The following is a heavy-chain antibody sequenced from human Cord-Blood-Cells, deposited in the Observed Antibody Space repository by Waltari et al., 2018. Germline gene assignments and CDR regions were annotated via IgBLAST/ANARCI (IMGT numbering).Heavy chain of an antibody. D-gene: IGHD3-9*01. J-gene: IGHJ4*02. Sequence: EVQLVESGGGLVQPGGSLRLSCAASGFTFSSYEMNWVRQAPGKGLEWVSYISSSGSTIYYADSVKGPFTISRDNAKNSLYLQMNSLRAEDTAVYYCARGQRLRPFYDILTGYYHFDYWGQGTLVTVSS. CDR2: ISSSGSTI. V-gene: IGHV3-48*03. CDR1: GFTFSSYE. CDR3: ARGQRLRPFYDILTGYYHFDY.